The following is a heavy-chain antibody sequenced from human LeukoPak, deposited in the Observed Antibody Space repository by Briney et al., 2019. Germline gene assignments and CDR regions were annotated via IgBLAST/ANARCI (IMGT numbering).Heavy chain of an antibody. Sequence: GASVKVSCKASGYTFTSYGISWVRQAPGQGLEWMGWISAYNGNTNYAQKLQGRVTMTTDTSTNTAYMELRSLRSDDTAVYYCAFTGCSGGSCYDWFDPWGQGTLVTVSS. CDR2: ISAYNGNT. CDR3: AFTGCSGGSCYDWFDP. V-gene: IGHV1-18*01. CDR1: GYTFTSYG. D-gene: IGHD2-15*01. J-gene: IGHJ5*02.